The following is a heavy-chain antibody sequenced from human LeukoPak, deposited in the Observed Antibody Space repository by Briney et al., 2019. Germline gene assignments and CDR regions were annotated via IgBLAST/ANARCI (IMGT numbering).Heavy chain of an antibody. J-gene: IGHJ1*01. V-gene: IGHV3-15*01. Sequence: GSLGPPFAAPGFTFSNAWMSWVRPAPGQGLEWVGRIKRKTEGGTTDYAAPVKGRATISRDDSKNTLYLQINSLTTEDTGVYYCTTGITSWGQGALVTVSA. CDR3: TTGITS. CDR2: IKRKTEGGTT. CDR1: GFTFSNAW.